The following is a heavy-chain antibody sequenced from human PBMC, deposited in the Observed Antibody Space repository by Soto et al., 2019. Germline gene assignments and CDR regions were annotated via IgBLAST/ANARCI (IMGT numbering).Heavy chain of an antibody. J-gene: IGHJ4*02. CDR3: ARREAGCSWRIDY. Sequence: PPGKGLEWIGYIYYSGSTYYNPSLKSRVTISVDTSKNQFSLKLSSVTAADTAVYYCARREAGCSWRIDYSGQRPLRT. V-gene: IGHV4-30-4*01. CDR2: IYYSGST. D-gene: IGHD2-15*01.